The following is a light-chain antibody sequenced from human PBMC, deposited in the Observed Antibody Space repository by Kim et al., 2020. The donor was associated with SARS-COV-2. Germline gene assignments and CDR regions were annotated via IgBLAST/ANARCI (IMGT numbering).Light chain of an antibody. V-gene: IGKV4-1*01. J-gene: IGKJ5*01. Sequence: LGERATINCKSSQSVLYSSNNKDCLAWYQQKPGQPPRLLIYWASTRETGVPDRFSGGGSGTDFTLTISSLQAEDVAVYYCQQYYRTPLTFGQGTRL. CDR3: QQYYRTPLT. CDR1: QSVLYSSNNKDC. CDR2: WAS.